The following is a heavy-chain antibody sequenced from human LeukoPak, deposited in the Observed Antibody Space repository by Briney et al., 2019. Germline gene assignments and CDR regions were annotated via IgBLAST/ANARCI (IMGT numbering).Heavy chain of an antibody. J-gene: IGHJ4*02. CDR2: IYSGGST. V-gene: IGHV3-53*05. CDR1: GFTVSSNY. Sequence: GGSLRLSCAASGFTVSSNYMSWVRQAPGKGLEWVSVIYSGGSTYYADSVKGRFTISRDNSKNTLYLQMNSLRAEDTAVYYCAKPWFGEFIFDYWGQGTLVTVSS. D-gene: IGHD3-10*01. CDR3: AKPWFGEFIFDY.